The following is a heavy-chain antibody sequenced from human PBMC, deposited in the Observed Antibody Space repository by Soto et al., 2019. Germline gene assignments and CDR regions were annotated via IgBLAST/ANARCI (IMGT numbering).Heavy chain of an antibody. CDR2: INPSGGST. CDR1: GYTFTSYY. D-gene: IGHD6-13*01. Sequence: ASVKVSCKASGYTFTSYYMHWVRQAPGQGLEWMGIINPSGGSTSYAQKFQGRVTMTRDTSTSTVYMELSSLRSEDTAVYYCAREYSSSWTSWYYGMDVWGQGTTVTVSS. V-gene: IGHV1-46*01. J-gene: IGHJ6*02. CDR3: AREYSSSWTSWYYGMDV.